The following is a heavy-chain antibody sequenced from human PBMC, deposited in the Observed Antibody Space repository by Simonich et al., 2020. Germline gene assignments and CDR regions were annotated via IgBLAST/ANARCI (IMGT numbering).Heavy chain of an antibody. CDR1: GYTFTGYY. Sequence: QVQLVQSGAEVKKPGASVKVSCKASGYTFTGYYMHWVRKAPGQGLGVMGRINPNSGGTNNAQKFQGRVTMTRDTSISTAYMELSRLRSDDTAVYYCERVRSSSWYWFDPWGQGTLVTVSS. CDR2: INPNSGGT. J-gene: IGHJ5*02. CDR3: ERVRSSSWYWFDP. D-gene: IGHD6-13*01. V-gene: IGHV1-2*06.